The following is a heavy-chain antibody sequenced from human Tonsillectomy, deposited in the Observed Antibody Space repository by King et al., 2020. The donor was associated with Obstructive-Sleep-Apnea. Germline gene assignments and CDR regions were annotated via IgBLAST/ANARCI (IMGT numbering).Heavy chain of an antibody. J-gene: IGHJ4*02. D-gene: IGHD5-18*01. CDR2: IYHSGST. Sequence: VQLQESGPGLVKPSGTLSLTCAVSGGPISSSNWWSWVRQPPGKGLEWIGEIYHSGSTNEIPSLKCRVNISVDKSKNQFSLKLGSVTAADTAVYYCARVIQLWSVYYFDCWGQGTLVTVSS. V-gene: IGHV4-4*02. CDR3: ARVIQLWSVYYFDC. CDR1: GGPISSSNW.